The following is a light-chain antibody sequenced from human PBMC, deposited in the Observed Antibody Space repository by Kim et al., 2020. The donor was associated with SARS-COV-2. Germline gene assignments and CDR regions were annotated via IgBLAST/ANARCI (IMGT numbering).Light chain of an antibody. CDR1: QSVLYSSNNQNY. Sequence: ATINCKSSQSVLYSSNNQNYLAWYQQKPGQPPKLLFYWASTREYGVPDRFSGSGSGTDFTLTISSLQAEDVAVYYCQKYYSTPYTFGQGTKLEI. V-gene: IGKV4-1*01. J-gene: IGKJ2*01. CDR3: QKYYSTPYT. CDR2: WAS.